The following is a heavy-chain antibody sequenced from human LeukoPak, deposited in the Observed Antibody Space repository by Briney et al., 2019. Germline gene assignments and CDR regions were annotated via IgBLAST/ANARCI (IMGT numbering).Heavy chain of an antibody. CDR2: ISHNGIHL. D-gene: IGHD3-22*01. Sequence: PGGSLRLSCVAYGFTVSSSWMNWVSQAQGKGMEWGATISHNGIHLYYTHSVKDRFTISRDNSKNTVYLEMSALIVEVTAVFHCARKMGGIYDSRAFDLWGQGTTVSVSS. J-gene: IGHJ6*02. CDR1: GFTVSSSW. V-gene: IGHV3-30-3*01. CDR3: ARKMGGIYDSRAFDL.